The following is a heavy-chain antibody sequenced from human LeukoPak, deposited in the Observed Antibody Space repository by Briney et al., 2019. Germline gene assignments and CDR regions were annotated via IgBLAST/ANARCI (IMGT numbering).Heavy chain of an antibody. Sequence: PSETLSLTCAVYGGSFSGYYWSWIRQPPGKGLEWIWEINHSGSTNYNPSLKSRVTISVDTSKNQFSLKLSSVTAADTAVYYCAREFPYSSSLYYYYYYMDVWGKGTTVTVSS. V-gene: IGHV4-34*01. J-gene: IGHJ6*03. CDR1: GGSFSGYY. CDR2: INHSGST. CDR3: AREFPYSSSLYYYYYYMDV. D-gene: IGHD6-6*01.